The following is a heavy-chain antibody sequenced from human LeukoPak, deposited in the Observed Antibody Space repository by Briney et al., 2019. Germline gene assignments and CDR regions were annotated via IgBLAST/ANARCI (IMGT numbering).Heavy chain of an antibody. V-gene: IGHV3-7*03. J-gene: IGHJ4*02. CDR1: GLTFSTYW. CDR3: ASDSPGYSSGSYFAY. CDR2: VKHDGSEK. D-gene: IGHD3-22*01. Sequence: PGGSLRLSCAAPGLTFSTYWTSWVRQAPGQGLEWVANVKHDGSEKYYVDSVKGRFTISRDNAKNSLYLQMNSLRDEDTAVYYCASDSPGYSSGSYFAYWGQGTLVTVSS.